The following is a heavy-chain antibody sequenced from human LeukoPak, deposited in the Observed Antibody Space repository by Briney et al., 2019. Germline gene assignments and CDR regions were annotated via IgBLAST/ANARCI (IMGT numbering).Heavy chain of an antibody. CDR3: ARVENVIYYDSRAGAFDI. V-gene: IGHV4-31*03. CDR2: IYYSGST. CDR1: GGSISSGGYY. D-gene: IGHD3-22*01. Sequence: SETLSLTCTASGGSISSGGYYWSWIRQHPGKGLEWIGYIYYSGSTYYSPSLKSRVTISVDTSKNQFSLKLSSVTAADTAVYYCARVENVIYYDSRAGAFDIWGQGTMVTVSS. J-gene: IGHJ3*02.